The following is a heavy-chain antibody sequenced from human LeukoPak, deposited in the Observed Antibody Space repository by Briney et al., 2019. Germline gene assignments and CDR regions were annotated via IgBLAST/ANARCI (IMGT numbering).Heavy chain of an antibody. J-gene: IGHJ5*02. Sequence: GSSVKVSCKASVVTFSSYAISWVRQAPGQGLEWMGGIIPIFGTANYAQKFQGRVTITADESTSTAYMELSSLRSEDTAVYYCASRGHGYPNWFDPWGQGTLVTVSS. CDR3: ASRGHGYPNWFDP. CDR2: IIPIFGTA. D-gene: IGHD6-13*01. V-gene: IGHV1-69*01. CDR1: VVTFSSYA.